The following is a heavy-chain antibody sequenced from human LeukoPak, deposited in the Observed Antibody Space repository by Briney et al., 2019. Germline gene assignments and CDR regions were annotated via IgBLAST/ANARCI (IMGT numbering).Heavy chain of an antibody. D-gene: IGHD6-19*01. CDR1: GFTFSSYG. Sequence: GGSLRLSCAASGFTFSSYGMHWVRQAPGKGLEWVAFIRYDGSNKYYADSVKGRFTISRDNSKNTLYLQMNSLRAEDTAVYYCALKRQWLDGGYDYWGQGTLVTAPS. CDR2: IRYDGSNK. J-gene: IGHJ4*02. CDR3: ALKRQWLDGGYDY. V-gene: IGHV3-30*02.